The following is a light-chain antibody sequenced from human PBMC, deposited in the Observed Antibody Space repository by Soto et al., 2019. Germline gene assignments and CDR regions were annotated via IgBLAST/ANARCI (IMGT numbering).Light chain of an antibody. CDR3: TSYTSTSSYV. V-gene: IGLV2-14*03. CDR2: EVS. J-gene: IGLJ1*01. Sequence: VLIQPPSVSGSPGQSVTISCTGTSSDVGSYNSVSWYQQHPGKPPKLIIYEVSNRPSGVSDRFSGSKSGNTASLTISGLQAEDEADYYCTSYTSTSSYVFAPGTKVTVL. CDR1: SSDVGSYNS.